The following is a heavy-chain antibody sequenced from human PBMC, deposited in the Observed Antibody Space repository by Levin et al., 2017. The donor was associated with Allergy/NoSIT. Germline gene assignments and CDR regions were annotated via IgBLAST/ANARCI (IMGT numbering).Heavy chain of an antibody. V-gene: IGHV3-9*01. CDR2: ISWNSANI. Sequence: GGSLRLSCAASGFTFDDFGMHWVRQAPGKGLEWVSGISWNSANIVYADSVKGRFTISRDNAKNSLYLQMNSLRDEDTALYYCANGRSPDYWGQGTPVTVSS. J-gene: IGHJ4*02. CDR1: GFTFDDFG. CDR3: ANGRSPDY.